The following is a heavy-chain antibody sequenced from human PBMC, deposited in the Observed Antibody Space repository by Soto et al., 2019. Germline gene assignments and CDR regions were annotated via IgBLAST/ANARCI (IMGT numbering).Heavy chain of an antibody. CDR3: ARERTTVTSRGYYGIDV. D-gene: IGHD4-17*01. J-gene: IGHJ6*02. CDR2: IWYDGSNK. V-gene: IGHV3-33*01. Sequence: QVQLVESGGGVVQPGRSLRLSCAASGFTFSSYGMHWVRQAPGKGLEWVAVIWYDGSNKYYADSVKGRFTISRDNSKNTPYLQMNSLRAEDTAVYYCARERTTVTSRGYYGIDVWGQGTTVTVSS. CDR1: GFTFSSYG.